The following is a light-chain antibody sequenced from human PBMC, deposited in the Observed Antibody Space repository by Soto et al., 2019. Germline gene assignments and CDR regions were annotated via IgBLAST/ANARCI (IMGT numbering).Light chain of an antibody. CDR2: DAS. CDR1: QSVSSY. J-gene: IGKJ1*01. V-gene: IGKV3-15*01. Sequence: EMVLTQSPATLSLSLGERATLSCRASQSVSSYLAWYQQKPGQAPRLLIYDASTRATGIPARFSGSGSGTEFTLTISSLQSEDFAVYYCQQYNNWPRTFGQGTKVDIK. CDR3: QQYNNWPRT.